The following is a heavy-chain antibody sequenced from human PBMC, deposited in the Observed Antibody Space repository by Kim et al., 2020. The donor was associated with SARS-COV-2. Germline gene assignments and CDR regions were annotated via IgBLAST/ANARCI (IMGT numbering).Heavy chain of an antibody. V-gene: IGHV7-4-1*02. Sequence: ASVKVSCKASGYTFTSYAMNWVRQAPGQGLEWMGWINTNTGNPTYAQGFTGRFVFSLDTSVSTAYLQISSLKAEDTAVYYCARAWLVVPAIMSYYYGMDVWGQGTTVTVS. CDR3: ARAWLVVPAIMSYYYGMDV. D-gene: IGHD2-2*01. J-gene: IGHJ6*02. CDR2: INTNTGNP. CDR1: GYTFTSYA.